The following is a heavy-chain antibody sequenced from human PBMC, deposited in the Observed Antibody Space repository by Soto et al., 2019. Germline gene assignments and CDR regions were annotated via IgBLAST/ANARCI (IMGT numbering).Heavy chain of an antibody. D-gene: IGHD2-15*01. CDR1: GGSISSYY. CDR3: ARSGWLLLQSPLDY. CDR2: IYYSGST. Sequence: SETLSLTCTVSGGSISSYYWSWIRQPPGKGLEWIGYIYYSGSTNYNPSLKSRVTISVDTSKNQFSLKLSSVTAADTAVYYCARSGWLLLQSPLDYWGQGTLVTVSS. J-gene: IGHJ4*02. V-gene: IGHV4-59*01.